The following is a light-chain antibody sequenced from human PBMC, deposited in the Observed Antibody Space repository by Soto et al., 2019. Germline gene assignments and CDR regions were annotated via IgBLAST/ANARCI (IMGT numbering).Light chain of an antibody. CDR3: CSYAGSSTYV. CDR2: EGS. J-gene: IGLJ1*01. CDR1: SSDVGSYNL. V-gene: IGLV2-23*01. Sequence: QSVRTQPASVAGAPGQSITISCTGTSSDVGSYNLVSWYQQHPGKAPKLMIYEGSKRPSGVSNRFSGSKSGNTASLTISGLQAEDEADYYCCSYAGSSTYVFQTGTKV.